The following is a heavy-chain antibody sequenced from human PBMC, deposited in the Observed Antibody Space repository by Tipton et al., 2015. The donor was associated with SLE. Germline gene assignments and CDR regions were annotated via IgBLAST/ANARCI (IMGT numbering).Heavy chain of an antibody. Sequence: TLSLTCAVYGGSFSGYYWSWIRQPPGKGLEWIGEINHSGSTNYNPALKSRVTISVDTSKNQFSLKLSSVTAADTAVHYCARERGGTFDYWGQGTLVTVSS. V-gene: IGHV4-34*01. CDR1: GGSFSGYY. CDR3: ARERGGTFDY. D-gene: IGHD1-7*01. CDR2: INHSGST. J-gene: IGHJ4*02.